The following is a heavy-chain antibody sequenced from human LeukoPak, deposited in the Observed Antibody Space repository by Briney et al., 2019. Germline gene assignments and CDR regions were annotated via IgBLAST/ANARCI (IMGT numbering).Heavy chain of an antibody. CDR3: ARETKGATTELDY. J-gene: IGHJ4*02. CDR2: INPNSGGT. D-gene: IGHD4-17*01. V-gene: IGHV1-2*04. CDR1: GYTFTGYY. Sequence: ASVKISCKAPGYTFTGYYMHWVRQAPGQGLEWMGWINPNSGGTNYAQKFQGWVTMTRDTSISTAYMELSRLRSDDTAVYYCARETKGATTELDYWGQGTLVTVSS.